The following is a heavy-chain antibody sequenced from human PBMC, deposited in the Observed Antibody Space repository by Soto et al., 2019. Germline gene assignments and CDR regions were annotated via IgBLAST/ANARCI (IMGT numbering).Heavy chain of an antibody. D-gene: IGHD5-12*01. J-gene: IGHJ2*01. CDR3: ATGLVDVATISSPVPWYFDL. CDR2: IIPIFGTA. V-gene: IGHV1-69*06. CDR1: GGTFSSYA. Sequence: QVQLVQSGAEVKKPGSSVKVSCKASGGTFSSYAISWVRQAPGQGLEWMGGIIPIFGTANYAQKFQGRVTITADKSTSTAYMELSSLRSEDTAVYYCATGLVDVATISSPVPWYFDLWGRGTLVTVSS.